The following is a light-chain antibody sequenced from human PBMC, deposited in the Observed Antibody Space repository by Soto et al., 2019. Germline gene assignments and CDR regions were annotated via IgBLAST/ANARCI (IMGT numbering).Light chain of an antibody. CDR1: QSVSSN. V-gene: IGKV3-15*01. J-gene: IGKJ4*01. CDR2: GAS. Sequence: EIVMTQSPATLSVSPGERATLSCRASQSVSSNLAWYQQKPGQAPRLLIYGASTRATGIPARFSGSGSGTEFTLTLSSLQSEDFALYYCQQYNNWPPLTFGGGTKVETK. CDR3: QQYNNWPPLT.